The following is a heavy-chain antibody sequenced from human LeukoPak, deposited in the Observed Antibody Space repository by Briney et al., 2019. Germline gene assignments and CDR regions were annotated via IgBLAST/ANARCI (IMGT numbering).Heavy chain of an antibody. CDR2: ISAYNGNT. CDR1: GYTFTSYG. Sequence: GASVKVSCKASGYTFTSYGISWVRQAPGQGLEWMGWISAYNGNTNYAQKLQGRVTMTTDTSTSTAYMELRSLRSDDTAVYYCARAPEADILTGSTPVWFDPWGQGTLVTVSS. CDR3: ARAPEADILTGSTPVWFDP. V-gene: IGHV1-18*01. J-gene: IGHJ5*02. D-gene: IGHD3-9*01.